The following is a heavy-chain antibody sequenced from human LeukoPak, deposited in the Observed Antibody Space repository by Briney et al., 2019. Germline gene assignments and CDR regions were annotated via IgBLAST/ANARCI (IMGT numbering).Heavy chain of an antibody. CDR1: GFTFSSYG. J-gene: IGHJ4*02. V-gene: IGHV3-30*02. D-gene: IGHD2-2*01. CDR2: IRYDGSNK. Sequence: PGGSLRLSCAASGFTFSSYGMHWVRQAPGKGLEWVAFIRYDGSNKYYADSVKGRFTISRDNSKNTMYLQMNSLRAEDTAVYYCAPLGRDQLPHFDYWGQGTLVTVSS. CDR3: APLGRDQLPHFDY.